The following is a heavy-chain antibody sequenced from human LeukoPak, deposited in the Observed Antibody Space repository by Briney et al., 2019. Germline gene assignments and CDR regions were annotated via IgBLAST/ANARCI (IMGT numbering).Heavy chain of an antibody. J-gene: IGHJ4*02. Sequence: GGSLRLSCAASGFTFSSYEMNWVRQAPGKGLEWVSYISSSGSTIYYADSVKGRFTISRDKAKNSLYLQMNSLRAEDTAVYYCARDLGYELFDYWGQGTLVTVSS. CDR1: GFTFSSYE. V-gene: IGHV3-48*03. CDR2: ISSSGSTI. D-gene: IGHD2-15*01. CDR3: ARDLGYELFDY.